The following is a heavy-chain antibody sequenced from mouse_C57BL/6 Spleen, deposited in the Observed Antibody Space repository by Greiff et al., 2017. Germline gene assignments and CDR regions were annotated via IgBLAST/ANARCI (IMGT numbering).Heavy chain of an antibody. CDR1: GYSITSGYY. CDR3: ARAAQLRFAY. J-gene: IGHJ3*01. V-gene: IGHV3-6*01. CDR2: ISYDGSN. Sequence: VQLKQSGPGLVKPSQSLSLTCSVTGYSITSGYYWNWIRQFPGNKLEWMGYISYDGSNNYNPSLKNRISITRDTSKNQFFLKLNSVTTEDTATYYCARAAQLRFAYWGQGTLVTVSA.